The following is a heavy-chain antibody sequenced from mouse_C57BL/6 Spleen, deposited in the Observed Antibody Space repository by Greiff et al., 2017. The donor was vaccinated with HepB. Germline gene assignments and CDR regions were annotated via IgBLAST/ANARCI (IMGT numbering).Heavy chain of an antibody. CDR1: GYTFTSYW. V-gene: IGHV1-53*01. CDR3: ARSGYYYGSSYDGYFDV. J-gene: IGHJ1*03. D-gene: IGHD1-1*01. CDR2: INPSNGGT. Sequence: QVQLQQPGPELVKPGASVKLSCKASGYTFTSYWMHWVKQRPGQGLEWIGNINPSNGGTNYNEKFKSKATLTVDKSSSTAYMRLSSLTSEDSAVYYCARSGYYYGSSYDGYFDVWGTGTMVTVSA.